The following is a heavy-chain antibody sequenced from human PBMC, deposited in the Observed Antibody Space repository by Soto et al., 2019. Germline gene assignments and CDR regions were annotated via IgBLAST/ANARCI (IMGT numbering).Heavy chain of an antibody. Sequence: HRCTASEGTFVDFGVHWVSKAPGKGLEWVAVISKDGSKTDFADSVKGRFTISRENYKNTVYLQMNSLTREDTALYHCARDAYSYKNVSEYWGLGTSVT. D-gene: IGHD5-18*01. CDR3: ARDAYSYKNVSEY. V-gene: IGHV3-30*03. CDR1: EGTFVDFG. CDR2: ISKDGSKT. J-gene: IGHJ4*02.